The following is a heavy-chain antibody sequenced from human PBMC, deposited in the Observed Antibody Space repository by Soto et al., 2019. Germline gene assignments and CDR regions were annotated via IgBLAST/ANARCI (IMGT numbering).Heavy chain of an antibody. D-gene: IGHD3-3*01. CDR2: IYYSGST. J-gene: IGHJ6*03. V-gene: IGHV4-31*03. CDR1: GGSISSGGYY. Sequence: QVQLQESGPGLVKPSQTLSLTCTVSGGSISSGGYYWSWIRQHPGKGLEWIGYIYYSGSTYYNPSPKSRVTISVDTSKNQFSLKLSSVTAADTAVYYCARGVSIFGVVITDYYYYMDVWGKGTTVTVSS. CDR3: ARGVSIFGVVITDYYYYMDV.